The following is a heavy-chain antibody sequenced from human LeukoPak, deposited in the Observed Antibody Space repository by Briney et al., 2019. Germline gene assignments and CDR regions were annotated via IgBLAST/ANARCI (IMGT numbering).Heavy chain of an antibody. CDR2: ISTSTGDT. CDR1: GYSFILYG. CDR3: ARDILSGSGYNWFDP. J-gene: IGHJ5*02. V-gene: IGHV1-18*01. D-gene: IGHD1-26*01. Sequence: ASVKVSCKTSGYSFILYGISWVRQAPGQGPEWMGWISTSTGDTKYTQKFQGRVTLTTDTSTSTAYMELSSLRSDDTAVYYCARDILSGSGYNWFDPWGQGTLVTVSS.